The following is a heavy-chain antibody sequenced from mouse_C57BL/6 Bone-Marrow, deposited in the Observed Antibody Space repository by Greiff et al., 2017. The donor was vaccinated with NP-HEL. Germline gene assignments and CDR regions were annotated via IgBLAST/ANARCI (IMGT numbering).Heavy chain of an antibody. CDR2: IYPSDSET. J-gene: IGHJ4*01. D-gene: IGHD2-1*01. CDR3: ARGSYYGYDAMDY. CDR1: GYTFTSYW. V-gene: IGHV1-61*01. Sequence: QVQLQQPGAELVRPGSSVKLSCKASGYTFTSYWMDWVKQRPGQGLEWIGNIYPSDSETHYNQKFKDKATLTVDKSSSTAYMQLSSLTSEDSAVYYCARGSYYGYDAMDYWGQGTSVTVSS.